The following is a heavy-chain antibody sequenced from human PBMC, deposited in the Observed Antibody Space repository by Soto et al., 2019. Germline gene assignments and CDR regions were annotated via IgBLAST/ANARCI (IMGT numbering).Heavy chain of an antibody. D-gene: IGHD1-26*01. CDR3: ARDTGSYYLDS. CDR2: IHYSGTT. CDR1: GGSISSYF. J-gene: IGHJ4*02. V-gene: IGHV4-59*01. Sequence: QVQLLESGPGLVKPSETLSLTCTIYGGSISSYFWSWIRQPPGKGLEWIGYIHYSGTTVYSPSLKSRVTRSIATSANQFTLNLTSVTAADTAVYYCARDTGSYYLDSWGQGSLVTVSS.